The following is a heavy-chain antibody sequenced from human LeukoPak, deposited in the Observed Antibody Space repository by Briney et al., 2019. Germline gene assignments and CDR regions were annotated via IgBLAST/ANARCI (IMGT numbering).Heavy chain of an antibody. J-gene: IGHJ4*02. CDR2: IYYSGST. Sequence: SWVRQHPGKGLEWIGYIYYSGSTYYNPSLKSRVTISVDTSKNQFSLKVRSVTAADTAVYYCARGMATYRPGFDYWGQGTLVTVSS. V-gene: IGHV4-31*02. CDR3: ARGMATYRPGFDY. D-gene: IGHD5-24*01.